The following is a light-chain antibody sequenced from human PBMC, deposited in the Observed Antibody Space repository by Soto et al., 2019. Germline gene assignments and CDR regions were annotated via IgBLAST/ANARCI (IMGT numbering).Light chain of an antibody. CDR2: DAS. Sequence: IVVTQSPATRSLSPGERATLSCRASQSIRSDLAWYQQKPGQAPRLLIYDASRRATGIPARFSGGGSGTDFTLTISRLEPEDFAVYYCQQFSSSVTFGGGTKWIS. V-gene: IGKV3-11*01. CDR1: QSIRSD. J-gene: IGKJ4*01. CDR3: QQFSSSVT.